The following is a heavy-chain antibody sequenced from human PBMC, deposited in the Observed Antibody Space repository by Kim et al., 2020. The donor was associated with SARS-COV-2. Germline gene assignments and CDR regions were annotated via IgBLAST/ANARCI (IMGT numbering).Heavy chain of an antibody. V-gene: IGHV7-4-1*02. D-gene: IGHD5-18*01. CDR1: GYIFTTYT. J-gene: IGHJ4*02. CDR2: INTNTGNP. Sequence: ASVKVSCKASGYIFTTYTMNWVRQAPGQGLEWMGRINTNTGNPTYAQGFTGRFVFSLDTSVSTAYLQISSLKAEDTAFYYCARGNTVINNWGQGTLVTVSS. CDR3: ARGNTVINN.